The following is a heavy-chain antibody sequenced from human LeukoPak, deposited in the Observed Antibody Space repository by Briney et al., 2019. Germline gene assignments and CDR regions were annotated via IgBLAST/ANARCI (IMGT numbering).Heavy chain of an antibody. Sequence: GGSLRLSCAASGFTFSSYWMHWVRQAPGKGLVWVSRINTDGSSTSYADSVKGRFTISRDNAKNTLYLQMNSLRAEDTAVYYCTRGPFRTRVYSSSPEDYWGQGTLVTVSS. J-gene: IGHJ4*02. CDR3: TRGPFRTRVYSSSPEDY. V-gene: IGHV3-74*01. CDR2: INTDGSST. CDR1: GFTFSSYW. D-gene: IGHD6-6*01.